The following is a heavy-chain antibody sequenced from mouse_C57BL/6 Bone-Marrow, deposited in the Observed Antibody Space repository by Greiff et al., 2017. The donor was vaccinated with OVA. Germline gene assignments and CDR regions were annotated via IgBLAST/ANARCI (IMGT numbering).Heavy chain of an antibody. V-gene: IGHV1-69*01. CDR2: IDPSDSYT. J-gene: IGHJ1*03. D-gene: IGHD1-1*01. CDR3: ARYFPSYYYGSSYWYFDV. CDR1: GYTFTSYW. Sequence: QVQLQQPGAELVMPGASVKLSCKASGYTFTSYWMHWVKQRPGQGLEWIGEIDPSDSYTNYNKKFQGKSTLTVDKSSSTAYMQLSSLTSEDSAVYYCARYFPSYYYGSSYWYFDVWGTGTTVTVSS.